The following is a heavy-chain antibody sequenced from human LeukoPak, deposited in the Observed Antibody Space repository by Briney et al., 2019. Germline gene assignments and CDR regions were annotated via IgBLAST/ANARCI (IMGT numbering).Heavy chain of an antibody. V-gene: IGHV3-48*02. Sequence: GGSLRLSCAASGFTFSIYSMNWVRQAPGKGLEWVSYITSDSTTIHYADSVKGRFTVSRDNAKNSLYLHMVSLRDEDTAVYYCARDAGRGSYFDYWGQGTLVTVSS. D-gene: IGHD3-10*01. CDR2: ITSDSTTI. CDR3: ARDAGRGSYFDY. CDR1: GFTFSIYS. J-gene: IGHJ4*02.